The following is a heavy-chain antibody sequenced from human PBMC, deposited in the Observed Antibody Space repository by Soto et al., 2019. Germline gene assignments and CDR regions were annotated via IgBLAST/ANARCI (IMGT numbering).Heavy chain of an antibody. Sequence: PGGSLSLSCAAFGFTFSSYGMHWVRQAPGKGLEWVAAISGSGGSTYYADSVKGRFTISRDNSKNTLYLQMNSLRAEDTAVYYCAKSIYYYDSSGYAAYFDYWGQGTLVTVSS. CDR2: ISGSGGST. J-gene: IGHJ4*02. CDR3: AKSIYYYDSSGYAAYFDY. V-gene: IGHV3-23*01. CDR1: GFTFSSYG. D-gene: IGHD3-22*01.